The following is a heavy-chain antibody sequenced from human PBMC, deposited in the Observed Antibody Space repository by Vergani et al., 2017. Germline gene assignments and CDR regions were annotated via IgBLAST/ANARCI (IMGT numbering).Heavy chain of an antibody. D-gene: IGHD2-2*02. CDR2: VSVSGST. Sequence: QVQLQESGPGVVKPSQTLSLTCSVSGGSITNYYWSWIRQAAGKGLEWIGRVSVSGSTDSNASLRSRVTMSIDTSTNQFSLKLTSVTAADTAIYYCATIGYRRWGYYFDYWGQGILVTVSS. V-gene: IGHV4-4*07. J-gene: IGHJ4*02. CDR1: GGSITNYY. CDR3: ATIGYRRWGYYFDY.